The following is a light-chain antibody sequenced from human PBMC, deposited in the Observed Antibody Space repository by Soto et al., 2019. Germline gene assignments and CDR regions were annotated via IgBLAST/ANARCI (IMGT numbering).Light chain of an antibody. V-gene: IGKV3-20*01. J-gene: IGKJ1*01. CDR3: QQYAGSPGT. CDR2: GAS. Sequence: EIDLTQSPGTLSLSPGERANLSCRASQSVSSSYLAWYQQKPGQAPRLLIYGASSRAAGVPDRFSGSGSGTDFTLTISRLEPEDFAVYYCQQYAGSPGTFGQGTKVDI. CDR1: QSVSSSY.